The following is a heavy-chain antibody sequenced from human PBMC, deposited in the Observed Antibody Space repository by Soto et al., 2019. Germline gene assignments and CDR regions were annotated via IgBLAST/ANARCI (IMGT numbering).Heavy chain of an antibody. CDR1: GGTLSSYT. D-gene: IGHD4-17*01. Sequence: GASVKVSCKDSGGTLSSYTSSWVRQAPGQGLEWMGRIIPILGIANYAQKFQGRVTMTRNTSISTAYMELSSLRSEDTAVYYCARTLYGDNVDYWGQGTLVTVSS. CDR3: ARTLYGDNVDY. J-gene: IGHJ4*02. CDR2: IIPILGIA. V-gene: IGHV1-69*02.